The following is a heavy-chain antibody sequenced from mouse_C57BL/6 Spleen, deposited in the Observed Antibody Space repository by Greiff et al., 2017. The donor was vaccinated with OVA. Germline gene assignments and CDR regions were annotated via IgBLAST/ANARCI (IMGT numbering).Heavy chain of an antibody. D-gene: IGHD1-1*01. Sequence: VQLQQPGAELVKPGASVKLSCKASGYTFTSYWMQWVKQRPGQGLEWIGEIDPSDSYTNSNQKFKGKATLTVDTSSSTAYMQLSSLTSEDSAVYYCARYYYGSSYYRYFDVWGTGTTVTVSS. CDR2: IDPSDSYT. J-gene: IGHJ1*03. V-gene: IGHV1-50*01. CDR3: ARYYYGSSYYRYFDV. CDR1: GYTFTSYW.